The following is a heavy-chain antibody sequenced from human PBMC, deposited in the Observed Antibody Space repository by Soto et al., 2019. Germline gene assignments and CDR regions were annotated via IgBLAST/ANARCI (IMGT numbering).Heavy chain of an antibody. V-gene: IGHV3-23*01. CDR3: ALPTGRPYYYYGMDV. CDR1: GFTFSSYA. Sequence: PGGALRLSCAASGFTFSSYAMSWVRQAPGKGLEWVSAISGSGGSTYYADSVKGRFTISRDNSKNTLYLQMNSLRAEDTAVYYCALPTGRPYYYYGMDVWGQGTTVTVSS. CDR2: ISGSGGST. D-gene: IGHD1-26*01. J-gene: IGHJ6*02.